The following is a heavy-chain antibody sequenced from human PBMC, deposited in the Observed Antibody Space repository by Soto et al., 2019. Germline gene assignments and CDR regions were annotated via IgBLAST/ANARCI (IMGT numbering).Heavy chain of an antibody. Sequence: EVQLVESGGGLVKPGGSLRLSCAASGFTFSNAWMSWVRQAPGKGLEWVGRIKSKTDGGTTDYAAPVKGRFTISRDDSKNTLYLQMNSLKTEDTAVYYCTTDPDGDYLGYFDYWGQGTLVTVSS. CDR1: GFTFSNAW. CDR3: TTDPDGDYLGYFDY. D-gene: IGHD4-17*01. V-gene: IGHV3-15*01. J-gene: IGHJ4*02. CDR2: IKSKTDGGTT.